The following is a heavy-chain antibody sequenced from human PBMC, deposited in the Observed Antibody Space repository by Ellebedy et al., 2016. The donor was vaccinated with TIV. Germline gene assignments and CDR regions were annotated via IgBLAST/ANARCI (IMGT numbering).Heavy chain of an antibody. J-gene: IGHJ4*02. CDR3: TRDRWGLYY. Sequence: GESLKISCAASGFTFSNYRMHWVRQAPGEGLVWVSIINSDGSTTNYADSVKGRFTISRDNAKNTLYLQMNSLRDEDTAVYYCTRDRWGLYYWGQGTLVTVSS. D-gene: IGHD7-27*01. CDR2: INSDGSTT. CDR1: GFTFSNYR. V-gene: IGHV3-74*01.